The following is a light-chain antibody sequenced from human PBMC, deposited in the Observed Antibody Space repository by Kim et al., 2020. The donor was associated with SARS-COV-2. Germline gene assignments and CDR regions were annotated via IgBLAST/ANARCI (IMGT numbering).Light chain of an antibody. V-gene: IGLV3-21*04. CDR2: FDN. J-gene: IGLJ2*01. CDR3: QVWDSTSALVG. Sequence: SYELTQPPSVSVAPGKTATLTCEGDTIGSKGVHWYQQRPGQAPMVVIYFDNDRPSGIPDRFSGSNSGDTATLTISRVEAGDEADYFCQVWDSTSALVGFG. CDR1: TIGSKG.